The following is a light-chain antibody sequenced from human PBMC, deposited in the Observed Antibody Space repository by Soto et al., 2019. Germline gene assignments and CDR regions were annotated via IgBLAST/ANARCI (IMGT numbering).Light chain of an antibody. J-gene: IGLJ1*01. CDR3: AAWDDSLTGDV. CDR2: SYN. CDR1: SSNIGSNT. V-gene: IGLV1-44*01. Sequence: QPVLTQPPSASGTPGQRVTISCSGSSSNIGSNTVNWYQQLPGTAPKLLIYSYNQRPSGVPDRFSGSKSGTSASPAISVLQSEDEADYYCAAWDDSLTGDVFGTGTKLTVL.